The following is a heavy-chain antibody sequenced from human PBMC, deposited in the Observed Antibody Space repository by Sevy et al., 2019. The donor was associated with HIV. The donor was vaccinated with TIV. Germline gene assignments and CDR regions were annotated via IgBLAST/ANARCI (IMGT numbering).Heavy chain of an antibody. CDR1: GFTFSSHA. D-gene: IGHD3-9*01. J-gene: IGHJ4*02. CDR2: ISYDGSNK. V-gene: IGHV3-30-3*01. Sequence: GGSLRLSCAASGFTFSSHAMHWVRQAPGKGLEWVAVISYDGSNKYYADSVKGRFTISRDNSKNTLYLQMNSLRAEDTAVYYCARGAGSHYDILTGPFDYWGQGTLVTVSS. CDR3: ARGAGSHYDILTGPFDY.